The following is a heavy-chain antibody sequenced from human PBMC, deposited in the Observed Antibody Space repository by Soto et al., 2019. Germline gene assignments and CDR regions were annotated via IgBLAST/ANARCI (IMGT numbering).Heavy chain of an antibody. Sequence: QVQLQESGPGLMKPSGTLSLTCAVSGGSISTNWWSWVRQPPGKGLAWIGEIYHSGSTNYNPSLKNGVNMSVDESQNHLSLNLNSVTAADTAVYYCAIHIVVSGTRGFDFWGQGTLVTVSS. D-gene: IGHD2-21*01. CDR2: IYHSGST. CDR1: GGSISTNW. CDR3: AIHIVVSGTRGFDF. J-gene: IGHJ4*02. V-gene: IGHV4-4*02.